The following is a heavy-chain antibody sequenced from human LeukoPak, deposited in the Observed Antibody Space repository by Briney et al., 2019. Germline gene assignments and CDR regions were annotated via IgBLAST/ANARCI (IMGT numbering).Heavy chain of an antibody. Sequence: GASVKVSCKASGYTFTCYYMHWVRQAPGQGLEWMGWISVYNGHTNYAQNLQGRVTMTTDTSTSTAYMELRSLRSDDTAVYYCARGGRWELPRPYAFDIWGQGTMVTVSS. CDR2: ISVYNGHT. CDR3: ARGGRWELPRPYAFDI. V-gene: IGHV1-18*04. CDR1: GYTFTCYY. J-gene: IGHJ3*02. D-gene: IGHD1-26*01.